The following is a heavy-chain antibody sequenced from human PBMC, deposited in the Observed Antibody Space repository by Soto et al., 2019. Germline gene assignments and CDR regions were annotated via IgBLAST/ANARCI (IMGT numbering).Heavy chain of an antibody. D-gene: IGHD6-13*01. CDR3: EGAAAGLDAFDI. J-gene: IGHJ3*02. Sequence: SVKVSCKASGGTFSSHAFIWVRQAPGQGLEWMGGIIPIFDTANYAQKFQGRVTITADESTSTANMELSSLRSDDTAVYYCEGAAAGLDAFDIWGQGTMVTVSS. CDR1: GGTFSSHA. V-gene: IGHV1-69*13. CDR2: IIPIFDTA.